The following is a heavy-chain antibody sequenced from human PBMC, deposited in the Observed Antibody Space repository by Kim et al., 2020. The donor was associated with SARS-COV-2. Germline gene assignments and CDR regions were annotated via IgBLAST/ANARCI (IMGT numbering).Heavy chain of an antibody. Sequence: YAHAVKGRFVITRDNSQNTLHLQMNSLRAEETAIYYCAKHLSSSDSEFPRWGQGTLVTVSS. D-gene: IGHD3-22*01. J-gene: IGHJ1*01. V-gene: IGHV3-23*01. CDR3: AKHLSSSDSEFPR.